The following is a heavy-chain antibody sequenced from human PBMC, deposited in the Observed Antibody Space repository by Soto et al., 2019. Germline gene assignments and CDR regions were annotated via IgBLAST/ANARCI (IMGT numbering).Heavy chain of an antibody. Sequence: SVKVSCKASGGTFSSYAISWVRQAPGQGLEWMGGIIPIFGTADYAQKFQGRVTITADKSTSTAYMELSSLRSEDTAVYYCARNKIRGAMVLWYFDLWGRGTLVTVSS. D-gene: IGHD3-10*01. V-gene: IGHV1-69*06. CDR1: GGTFSSYA. CDR3: ARNKIRGAMVLWYFDL. CDR2: IIPIFGTA. J-gene: IGHJ2*01.